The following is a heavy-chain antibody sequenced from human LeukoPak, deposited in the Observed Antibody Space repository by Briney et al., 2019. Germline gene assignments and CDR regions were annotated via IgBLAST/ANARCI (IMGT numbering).Heavy chain of an antibody. J-gene: IGHJ4*02. CDR1: GFTSSSYS. Sequence: GGSLRLSCAASGFTSSSYSMNWVRQAPGKGLEWVSSISSSSSYIYYADSVKGRFTISRDNAKNSLYLQMNSLRAEDTAVYYCARDSPVSPVSLLDYWGQGTLVTVSS. CDR2: ISSSSSYI. V-gene: IGHV3-21*01. D-gene: IGHD5/OR15-5a*01. CDR3: ARDSPVSPVSLLDY.